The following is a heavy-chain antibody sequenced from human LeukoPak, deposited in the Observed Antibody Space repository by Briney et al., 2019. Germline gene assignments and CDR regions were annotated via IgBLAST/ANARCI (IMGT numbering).Heavy chain of an antibody. J-gene: IGHJ4*02. CDR3: ARGGYGDPYYFDY. CDR2: IYSGRST. Sequence: PGGSLRLSCAASGFTVSSNYMSWVRQAPGKGLEWVSVIYSGRSTYYADSVKGRFTISRDNSKNTLYLQMNSLRAEDTAVYYCARGGYGDPYYFDYWGQGTLVTVSS. V-gene: IGHV3-53*01. CDR1: GFTVSSNY. D-gene: IGHD4-17*01.